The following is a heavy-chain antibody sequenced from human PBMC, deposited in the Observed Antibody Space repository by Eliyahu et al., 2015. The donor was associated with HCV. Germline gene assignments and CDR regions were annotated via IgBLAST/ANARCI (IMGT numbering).Heavy chain of an antibody. CDR1: GGTFSSYA. Sequence: QVQLVQSGAEVKKPGSSVKVSCKASGGTFSSYAISWVRQAPGQGLEWMGGVIPIFGTANYAQKFQGRVTITADESTSTAYMELSSLRSEDTAVYYCARVPRQLRYFDWSTEPPYYFDYWGQGTLVTVSS. D-gene: IGHD3-9*01. J-gene: IGHJ4*02. CDR3: ARVPRQLRYFDWSTEPPYYFDY. CDR2: VIPIFGTA. V-gene: IGHV1-69*01.